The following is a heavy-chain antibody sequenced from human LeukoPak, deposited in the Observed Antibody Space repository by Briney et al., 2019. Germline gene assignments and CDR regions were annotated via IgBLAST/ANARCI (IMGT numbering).Heavy chain of an antibody. CDR3: ARGVLDDY. V-gene: IGHV4-61*08. J-gene: IGHJ4*02. Sequence: PSETLSLTCTVSGGSVSSNGYFWNWIRQPPGKGLEWIGYVYNREGTNYNPSLKSRVTISVDTSKNQFSLKLSSVTAADTAAYYCARGVLDDYWGQGTLVTVSS. CDR1: GGSVSSNGYF. CDR2: VYNREGT. D-gene: IGHD2-8*01.